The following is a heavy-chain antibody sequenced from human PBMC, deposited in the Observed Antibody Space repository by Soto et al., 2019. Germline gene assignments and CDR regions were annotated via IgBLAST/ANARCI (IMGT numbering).Heavy chain of an antibody. CDR3: EKRGSDRGGYNSGNHLYFDY. CDR1: GFTFSSYS. CDR2: ISGSGIIT. V-gene: IGHV3-23*01. J-gene: IGHJ4*02. Sequence: GGSLRLSGAASGFTFSSYSFTWVRQAPWKGLEWVSVISGSGIITYYADSVKGRFTISRDNSKNTLCLQMSSLRAEDTAVYYCEKRGSDRGGYNSGNHLYFDYLGQGTLVTVSS. D-gene: IGHD5-12*01.